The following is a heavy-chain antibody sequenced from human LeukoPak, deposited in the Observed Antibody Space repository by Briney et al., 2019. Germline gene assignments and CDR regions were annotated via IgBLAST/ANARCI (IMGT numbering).Heavy chain of an antibody. CDR1: GYTFNHHG. J-gene: IGHJ4*02. V-gene: IGHV1-18*04. CDR2: VSCFNGDT. D-gene: IGHD6-19*01. CDR3: ARDPTNTSGRFAYHDY. Sequence: ASVKVSCKSSGYTFNHHGISWVRQAPGQGLGWMGWVSCFNGDTHYAQKFQGRVTMTRDTSTTTAYLALRNLRSDDTALYYCARDPTNTSGRFAYHDYWGQGTLATVSS.